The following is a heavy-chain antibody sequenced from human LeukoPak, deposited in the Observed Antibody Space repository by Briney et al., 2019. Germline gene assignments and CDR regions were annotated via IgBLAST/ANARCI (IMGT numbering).Heavy chain of an antibody. CDR1: GYTFTSYG. Sequence: ASVKVSCKASGYTFTSYGISWVRQAPGQGLEWMGWISDDNGNTNYAQKLQGRVTMTTDTSTSTAYMELSSLRSEDTAVYYCARDKMTTVTIDDAFDIWGQGTMVTVSS. CDR2: ISDDNGNT. D-gene: IGHD4-17*01. V-gene: IGHV1-18*01. J-gene: IGHJ3*02. CDR3: ARDKMTTVTIDDAFDI.